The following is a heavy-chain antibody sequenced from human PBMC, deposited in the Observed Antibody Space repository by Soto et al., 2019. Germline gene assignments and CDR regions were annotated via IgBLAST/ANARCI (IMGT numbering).Heavy chain of an antibody. Sequence: DVQLVESGGGLVQPGRSLRLSCAASGFTFDDYAMHWVRQAPGKGLEWVSGISWNSGSIGYADSVKGRFTISRDNAKNSLYLQMNSLRAEDTALYYCAKDSSSTIDRRGEYGMDVWGQGTTVTVSS. CDR2: ISWNSGSI. D-gene: IGHD2-2*01. CDR3: AKDSSSTIDRRGEYGMDV. J-gene: IGHJ6*02. V-gene: IGHV3-9*01. CDR1: GFTFDDYA.